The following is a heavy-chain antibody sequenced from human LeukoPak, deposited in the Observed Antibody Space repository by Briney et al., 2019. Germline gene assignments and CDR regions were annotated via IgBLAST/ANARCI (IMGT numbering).Heavy chain of an antibody. CDR1: GYSFTSYW. J-gene: IGHJ4*02. Sequence: GESLKISWKGSGYSFTSYWIGWVRQMPGKGLEWMGIIYPGDSDTRYSPSFEGQVTISDDKSISTAYLQCSRLKASDTAMYYSARLVDTAMGDYWGQGTLVPVSS. D-gene: IGHD5-18*01. CDR2: IYPGDSDT. V-gene: IGHV5-51*01. CDR3: ARLVDTAMGDY.